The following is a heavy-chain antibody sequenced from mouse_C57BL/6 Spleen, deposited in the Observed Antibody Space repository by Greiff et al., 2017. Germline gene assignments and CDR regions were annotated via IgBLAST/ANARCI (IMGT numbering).Heavy chain of an antibody. Sequence: QVQLQQPGAELVKPGASVKMSCKASGYTFTSYWITWVKQRPGQGLEWIGDIYPGSGSTNYNEKFKSKATLTVDTSSSTAYMQLSSLTSEDSAVYYCARLYYYGSSYDWYFDVWGTGTTVTVSS. D-gene: IGHD1-1*01. CDR2: IYPGSGST. CDR3: ARLYYYGSSYDWYFDV. V-gene: IGHV1-55*01. CDR1: GYTFTSYW. J-gene: IGHJ1*03.